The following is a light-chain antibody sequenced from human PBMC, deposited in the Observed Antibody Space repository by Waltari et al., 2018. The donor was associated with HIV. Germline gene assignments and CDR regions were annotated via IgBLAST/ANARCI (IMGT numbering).Light chain of an antibody. CDR3: CSYSGTGVV. Sequence: QSALTQPASVSGSPGQSITISCTGTSSDVGAYNLVAWYQKYPGKAPKLMFFEVIKRPSGLAVRCAGSRSGNTVSLKISGLQTEDEGDYYCCSYSGTGVVFGGGTKVTVL. J-gene: IGLJ2*01. CDR2: EVI. V-gene: IGLV2-23*02. CDR1: SSDVGAYNL.